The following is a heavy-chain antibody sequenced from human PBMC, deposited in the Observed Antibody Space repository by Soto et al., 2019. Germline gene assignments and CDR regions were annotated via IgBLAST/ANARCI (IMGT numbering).Heavy chain of an antibody. CDR1: GFTFSDYA. D-gene: IGHD1-26*01. CDR2: LTPGGETT. V-gene: IGHV3-23*01. Sequence: PGGSLRLSCAASGFTFSDYAMTWVRQAPGKGLEWVSALTPGGETTHHIASIKGRITISRDNAKNTLYLQMNSLTDEDTAVYYCAKDSPVSGNYQDLDSWGPGTLVTVSS. CDR3: AKDSPVSGNYQDLDS. J-gene: IGHJ5*01.